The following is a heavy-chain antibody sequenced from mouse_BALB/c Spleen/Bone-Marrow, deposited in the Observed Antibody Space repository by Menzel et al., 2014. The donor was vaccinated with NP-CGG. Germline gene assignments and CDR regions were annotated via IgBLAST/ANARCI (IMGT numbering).Heavy chain of an antibody. CDR2: INPYNGDT. V-gene: IGHV1-37*01. CDR1: GYSFXGYF. Sequence: EVKLMESGPELVKPGASVKISCKASGYSFXGYFMNWVKQSHGKSLEWIGRINPYNGDTFYNQKFKGKATLTVDKSSSTAHMELLSLTSEDSAVYYCGGQDGYYGGFAYWGQGTLVTVSA. CDR3: GGQDGYYGGFAY. D-gene: IGHD2-3*01. J-gene: IGHJ3*01.